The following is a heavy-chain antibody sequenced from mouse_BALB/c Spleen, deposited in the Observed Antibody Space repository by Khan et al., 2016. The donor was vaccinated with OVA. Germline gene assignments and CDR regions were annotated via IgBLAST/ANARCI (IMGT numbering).Heavy chain of an antibody. J-gene: IGHJ2*01. CDR3: ARIASK. CDR2: IDHPNGNT. CDR1: GLNIQDTY. Sequence: VQLQQSGAELVTSGATVKLSCTASGLNIQDTYMHWLLQWPEQGLEWIGRIDHPNGNTKYDSQFQGKATITSDPSSNSDYPPINSLTSDDTSVYYCARIASKWRQCTTLTGCS. V-gene: IGHV14-3*02. D-gene: IGHD6-1*01.